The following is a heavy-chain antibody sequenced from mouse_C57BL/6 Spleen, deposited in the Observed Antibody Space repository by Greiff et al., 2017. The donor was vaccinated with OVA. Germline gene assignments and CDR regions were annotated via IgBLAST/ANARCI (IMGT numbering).Heavy chain of an antibody. D-gene: IGHD1-1*01. CDR2: IDPSDSET. V-gene: IGHV1-52*01. CDR3: ARKDYGSRGGYYAMDY. CDR1: GYTFTSYW. J-gene: IGHJ4*01. Sequence: QVQLQQPGAELVRPGSSVKLSCKASGYTFTSYWMHWVKQRPIQGLEWIGNIDPSDSETHYNQKFKDKASLTVDKSSSTAYMQLSSLTSEDSAVYYCARKDYGSRGGYYAMDYWGQGTSVTVSS.